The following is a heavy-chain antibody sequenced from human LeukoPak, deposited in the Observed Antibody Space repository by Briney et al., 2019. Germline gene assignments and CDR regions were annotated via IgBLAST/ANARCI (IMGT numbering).Heavy chain of an antibody. V-gene: IGHV1-18*01. CDR3: AREYYLGYYYGSGARD. CDR2: ISAYNGNT. D-gene: IGHD3-10*01. J-gene: IGHJ4*02. CDR1: GYTFTSYG. Sequence: GASVKVSCKASGYTFTSYGISRVRQAPGQGLEWMGWISAYNGNTNYAQKLQGRVTMTTDTSTSTAYMELRSLRSDDTAVYYCAREYYLGYYYGSGARDWGQGTLVTVSS.